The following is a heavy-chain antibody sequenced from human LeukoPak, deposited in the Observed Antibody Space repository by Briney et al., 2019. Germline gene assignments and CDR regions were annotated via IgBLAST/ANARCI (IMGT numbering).Heavy chain of an antibody. CDR1: GFTFDDYA. J-gene: IGHJ4*02. Sequence: GGSLRLSCAASGFTFDDYAMLWVRQAPGKGLEWVSGISLNSSSIGYADSVKGRFTISRDNAKNSLYLQMNSLRAEDMALYYCAKDNDDILTGLFDYWGQGTLVTVSS. D-gene: IGHD3-9*01. CDR2: ISLNSSSI. V-gene: IGHV3-9*03. CDR3: AKDNDDILTGLFDY.